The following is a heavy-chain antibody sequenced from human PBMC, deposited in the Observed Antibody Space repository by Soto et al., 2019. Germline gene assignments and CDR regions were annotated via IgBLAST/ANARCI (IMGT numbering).Heavy chain of an antibody. CDR2: INSDGSVS. CDR1: GFTFSNYW. V-gene: IGHV3-74*01. Sequence: EVQLVESGGGLVQPGGSLRLSCAASGFTFSNYWMYWVRQAPGKGLVWVSRINSDGSVSSYADSVKGRLTISRDNVKNALHLQMDRLRAEDTAVYYCARGDCVGGTCYSLASSFYYYMDVWGKGTTVTVFS. D-gene: IGHD2-15*01. CDR3: ARGDCVGGTCYSLASSFYYYMDV. J-gene: IGHJ6*03.